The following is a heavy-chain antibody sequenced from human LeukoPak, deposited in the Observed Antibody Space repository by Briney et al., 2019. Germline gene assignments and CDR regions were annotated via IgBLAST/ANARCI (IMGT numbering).Heavy chain of an antibody. CDR3: ATGVRAIPIYY. Sequence: SVRVSSKASGGSFSSSTSSWVPQAPGQGPEWMGGILPRLGSATYAQKCQGTVTITTDESTNTAYMELRSLRSDDTAVFYCATGVRAIPIYYWGQGTLVTVSS. CDR1: GGSFSSST. D-gene: IGHD2-21*01. CDR2: ILPRLGSA. J-gene: IGHJ4*02. V-gene: IGHV1-69*16.